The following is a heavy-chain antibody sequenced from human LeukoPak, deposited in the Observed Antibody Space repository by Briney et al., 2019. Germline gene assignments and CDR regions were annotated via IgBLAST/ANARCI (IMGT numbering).Heavy chain of an antibody. CDR2: IIGSGSST. D-gene: IGHD6-13*01. J-gene: IGHJ4*02. V-gene: IGHV3-23*01. Sequence: GGSLRLSCAASGFTFSSYAMSWVRQAPGKGLEWVSAIIGSGSSTYYADSVKGRFTISRDNSKNTLFLQMNSLRAEDTAVYYWSKDRAQQLGIDFLGQGTLVTVSS. CDR3: SKDRAQQLGIDF. CDR1: GFTFSSYA.